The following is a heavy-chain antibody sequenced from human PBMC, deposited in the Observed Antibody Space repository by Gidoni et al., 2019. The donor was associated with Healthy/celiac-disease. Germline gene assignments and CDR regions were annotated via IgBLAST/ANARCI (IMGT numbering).Heavy chain of an antibody. CDR1: GFTFSSYA. J-gene: IGHJ4*02. CDR2: ISGSGGST. D-gene: IGHD6-19*01. Sequence: EVQLLESGGGLVQPGGSLRLSCAASGFTFSSYAMSWVRQAPGKGLEWVSAISGSGGSTYYADFVKGRFTISRDNSKNTLYLQMNSLRAEDTAVYYCAKDRRSSGYYDYWGQGTLVTVSS. CDR3: AKDRRSSGYYDY. V-gene: IGHV3-23*01.